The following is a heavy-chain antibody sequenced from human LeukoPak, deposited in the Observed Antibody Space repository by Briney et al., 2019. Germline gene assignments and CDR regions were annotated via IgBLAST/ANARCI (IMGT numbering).Heavy chain of an antibody. CDR1: GFTFSDYY. J-gene: IGHJ4*02. D-gene: IGHD3-10*01. CDR2: ISSSGSTI. V-gene: IGHV3-11*01. Sequence: GGSLRLSCAASGFTFSDYYMSWIRQAPGKGLEWVSYISSSGSTIYYADSVKGRFTISRDNAKNSLYLQMNSLRAEDTAVYYCARGAPITMVRGVIMGWIDYWGQGTLVTVSS. CDR3: ARGAPITMVRGVIMGWIDY.